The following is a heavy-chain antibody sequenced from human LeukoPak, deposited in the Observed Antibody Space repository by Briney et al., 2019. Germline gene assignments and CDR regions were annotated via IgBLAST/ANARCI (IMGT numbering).Heavy chain of an antibody. CDR3: ARKDGDN. CDR1: GASISSFH. CDR2: IYSSGST. Sequence: PSETLSLTCTVSGASISSFHWTWIRQPAGKGLEWIGLIYSSGSTIYNPSLKSRVAMSVDMTKNQLSLKLSSVTAADTAMYYCARKDGDNWGQGTLVTVSS. V-gene: IGHV4-4*07. J-gene: IGHJ4*02.